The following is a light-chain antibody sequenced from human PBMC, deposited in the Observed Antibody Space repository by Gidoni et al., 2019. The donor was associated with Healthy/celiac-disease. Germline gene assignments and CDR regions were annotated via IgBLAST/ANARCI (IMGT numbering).Light chain of an antibody. CDR1: HSVSSSY. CDR3: QQYGSSPYT. CDR2: GAS. V-gene: IGKV3-20*01. J-gene: IGKJ2*01. Sequence: EIVLTQSPGTLSLYPGERATLSCRASHSVSSSYLAWYQQKPGQAPRLLIYGASSRATGIPYRCSGSGSGTDFTLTISRLEPEDFAVYYCQQYGSSPYTFGQGTKLEIK.